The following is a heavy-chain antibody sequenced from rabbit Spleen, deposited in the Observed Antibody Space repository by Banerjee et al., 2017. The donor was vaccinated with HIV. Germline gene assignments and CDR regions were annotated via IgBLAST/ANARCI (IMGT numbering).Heavy chain of an antibody. Sequence: QSLEESGGDLVKPGASLTLTCIASGVSFSGNSYICWVRQAPGKGLEWIVCIDTGSSTFTYYASWAKGRFTISKASSTTVTLQMTSLTAADTATYFCARGVGYPYYFNLWGPGTLVTVS. V-gene: IGHV1S40*01. D-gene: IGHD7-1*01. CDR1: GVSFSGNSY. CDR2: IDTGSSTFT. J-gene: IGHJ4*01. CDR3: ARGVGYPYYFNL.